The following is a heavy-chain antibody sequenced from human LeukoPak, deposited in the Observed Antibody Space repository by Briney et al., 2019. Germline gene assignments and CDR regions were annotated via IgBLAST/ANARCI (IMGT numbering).Heavy chain of an antibody. J-gene: IGHJ4*02. CDR2: INHSGST. V-gene: IGHV4-34*01. D-gene: IGHD3-9*01. CDR3: ARGVTLTR. Sequence: SETLSLTCAVYGGSFSGYYWSWIRQPPGKGLEWIGEINHSGSTNYNPSLKSRVTISVDTSKNQFSLKLSSVTAADTAVYYCARGVTLTRWGQGTLVTVSS. CDR1: GGSFSGYY.